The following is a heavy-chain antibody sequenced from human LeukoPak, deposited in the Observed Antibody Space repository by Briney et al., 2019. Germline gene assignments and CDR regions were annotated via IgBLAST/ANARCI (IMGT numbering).Heavy chain of an antibody. V-gene: IGHV3-53*01. J-gene: IGHJ4*02. CDR3: ARGYCSSTSCYAFLLSY. Sequence: GSLRLSCAASGFTFSSYAMSWVRQAPGKGLEWVSVIYSGGSTYYADSVKGRFTISRDNSKNTLYLQMNSLRAEDTAVYYCARGYCSSTSCYAFLLSYWGQGTLVTVSS. D-gene: IGHD2-2*01. CDR1: GFTFSSYA. CDR2: IYSGGST.